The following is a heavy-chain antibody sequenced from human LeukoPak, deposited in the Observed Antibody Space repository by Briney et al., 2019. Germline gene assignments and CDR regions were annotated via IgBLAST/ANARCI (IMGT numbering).Heavy chain of an antibody. D-gene: IGHD3-10*01. J-gene: IGHJ3*02. V-gene: IGHV4-30-4*08. CDR3: ARANGSGSYLYAFDI. Sequence: SQTLSLTCTVSGGSISSGGYYWRWIRQPPGKGLEWIGYIYYSGSTYYNPSLKSRVTISVDTSKNQFSLKLSSVTAADTAVYYCARANGSGSYLYAFDIWGQGTMVTVSS. CDR2: IYYSGST. CDR1: GGSISSGGYY.